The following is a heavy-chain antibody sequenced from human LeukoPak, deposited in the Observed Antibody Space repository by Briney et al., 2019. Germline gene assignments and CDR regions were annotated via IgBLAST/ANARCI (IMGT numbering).Heavy chain of an antibody. CDR1: GYTFTAWY. D-gene: IGHD3-10*01. CDR2: IDPNSGGT. V-gene: IGHV1-2*02. CDR3: ARGIYSGIYGRLDP. J-gene: IGHJ5*02. Sequence: ASVKVSFKASGYTFTAWYIHWVRQAPGQGLEWMGWIDPNSGGTGYAQKFQGRVTLTRDTSIRTAYMDLSSLRSDDTAVYYCARGIYSGIYGRLDPWGQGTLVTVSS.